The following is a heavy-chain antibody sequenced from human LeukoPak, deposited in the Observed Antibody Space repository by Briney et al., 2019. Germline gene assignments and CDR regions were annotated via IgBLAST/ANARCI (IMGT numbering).Heavy chain of an antibody. CDR3: ARSGIAVAGPPYYYYMDV. CDR2: IIPIFGTA. D-gene: IGHD6-19*01. Sequence: SVKVSCKASGGTFISYAISWVRQAPGQGLEWMGGIIPIFGTANYAQKFQGRVTITADKSTSTACMELSSLRSEDTAVYYCARSGIAVAGPPYYYYMDVWGKGTTVTVSS. J-gene: IGHJ6*03. V-gene: IGHV1-69*06. CDR1: GGTFISYA.